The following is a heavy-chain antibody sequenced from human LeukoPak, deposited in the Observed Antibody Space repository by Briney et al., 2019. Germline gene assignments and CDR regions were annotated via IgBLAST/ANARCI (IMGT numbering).Heavy chain of an antibody. CDR1: GGSISSSSYY. D-gene: IGHD1-26*01. CDR2: INHSGST. CDR3: ASSTLGATIY. Sequence: SETLSLTCTVSGGSISSSSYYWSWIRQPPGKGLEWIGEINHSGSTNYNPSLKSRVTISVDTSKNQFSLKLSSVTAADTAVYYCASSTLGATIYWGQGTLVTVSS. J-gene: IGHJ4*02. V-gene: IGHV4-39*07.